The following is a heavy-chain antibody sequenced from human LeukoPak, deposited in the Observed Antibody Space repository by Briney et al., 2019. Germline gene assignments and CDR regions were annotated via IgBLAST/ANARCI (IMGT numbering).Heavy chain of an antibody. J-gene: IGHJ6*02. CDR3: ARGGSDAAGMDV. D-gene: IGHD2-15*01. CDR1: GFTFSSYS. CDR2: TSSSSSYI. V-gene: IGHV3-21*01. Sequence: GGSLRLSCAASGFTFSSYSMNWVRQAPGKGLEWVSSTSSSSSYIYYADSVKGRFTISRDNAKNSLYLQMNSLRAEDTAVYYCARGGSDAAGMDVWGQGTTVTVSS.